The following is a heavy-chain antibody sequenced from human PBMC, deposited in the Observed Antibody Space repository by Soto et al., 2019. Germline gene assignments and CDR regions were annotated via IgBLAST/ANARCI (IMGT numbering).Heavy chain of an antibody. Sequence: QGHLVQSGAEVKKPGTSVKVSCKASGYTFTRYGISWVRQAPGQGLEWMGWISGYNGDTNYAQNLQGRVTMTIDTSTSTAYMELRSLTSDDTAVYYCAKNGLPPYYYYGLDVWGQGTTVTVSS. CDR3: AKNGLPPYYYYGLDV. CDR1: GYTFTRYG. J-gene: IGHJ6*02. CDR2: ISGYNGDT. D-gene: IGHD5-12*01. V-gene: IGHV1-18*01.